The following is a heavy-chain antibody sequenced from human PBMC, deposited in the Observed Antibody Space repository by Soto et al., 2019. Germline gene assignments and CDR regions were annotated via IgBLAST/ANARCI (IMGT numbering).Heavy chain of an antibody. CDR1: GGSVSSGSYY. CDR2: IYYSGST. Sequence: QVQLQESGPGLVKPSETLSLTCTVSGGSVSSGSYYWSWIRQPPGKGLEWIGYIYYSGSTNYNPSLQSRVTISVDTSKNQFSLKLSSVTAADTAVYYCASAGVRGYYYYGMDVWGQGTTVTVSS. V-gene: IGHV4-61*01. J-gene: IGHJ6*02. CDR3: ASAGVRGYYYYGMDV. D-gene: IGHD2-8*01.